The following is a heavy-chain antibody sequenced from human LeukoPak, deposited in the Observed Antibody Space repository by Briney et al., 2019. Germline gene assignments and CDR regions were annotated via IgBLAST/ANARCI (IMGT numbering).Heavy chain of an antibody. V-gene: IGHV5-51*01. CDR2: IYPGDSDT. CDR3: ARQASDGYNPQWVDY. Sequence: GESLKISCKGSGYSFTSYWIGWVRQMPGKGLEWMGIIYPGDSDTRYSPSLQGQVTISADKSISTAYLQWSSLKASDTAMYYCARQASDGYNPQWVDYWGQGTLVTVSS. D-gene: IGHD5-24*01. CDR1: GYSFTSYW. J-gene: IGHJ4*02.